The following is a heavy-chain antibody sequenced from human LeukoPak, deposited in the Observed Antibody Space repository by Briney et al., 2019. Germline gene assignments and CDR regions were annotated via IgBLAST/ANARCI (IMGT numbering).Heavy chain of an antibody. V-gene: IGHV3-23*01. CDR3: ARESVGSSGWYGDYYYYMDV. CDR1: GFTFNIYA. CDR2: IGGSGGST. Sequence: GGTLRLSCAASGFTFNIYAMNWVRQAPGKGLEWVSSIGGSGGSTYYADSVKGRFTISRDNSKNTLYLQMNSLRAEDTAVYYCARESVGSSGWYGDYYYYMDVWGKGTTVTVSS. D-gene: IGHD6-19*01. J-gene: IGHJ6*03.